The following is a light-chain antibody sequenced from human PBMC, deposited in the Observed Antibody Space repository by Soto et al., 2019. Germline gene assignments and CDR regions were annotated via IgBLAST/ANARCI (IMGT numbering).Light chain of an antibody. CDR1: QTVTNNF. CDR2: GAS. CDR3: QQYTSAPRWT. Sequence: EIVLTQSPGTLSLSPGERATLSCRASQTVTNNFLAWYQQKPGQAPRLLIYGASSRATGIPARFSGSGSGTDFTLTISRLELGDFAVYYCQQYTSAPRWTFGQGTKVEIK. J-gene: IGKJ1*01. V-gene: IGKV3-20*01.